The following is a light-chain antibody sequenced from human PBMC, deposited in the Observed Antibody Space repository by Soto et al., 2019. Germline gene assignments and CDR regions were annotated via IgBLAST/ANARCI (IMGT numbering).Light chain of an antibody. J-gene: IGLJ1*01. V-gene: IGLV2-14*03. CDR2: DVS. CDR3: SSYTSSSTYV. CDR1: SSDVGGYNY. Sequence: QSVLTQPASVSGSPGQSITISCTGTSSDVGGYNYVSWFQQYPGKAPKLMIYDVSNRPSGVSNRFSGSKSGNTASLTISGLQAEDEADYYCSSYTSSSTYVFGIGTKLTVL.